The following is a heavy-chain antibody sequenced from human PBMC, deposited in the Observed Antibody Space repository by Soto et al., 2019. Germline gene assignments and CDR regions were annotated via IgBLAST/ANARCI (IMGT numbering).Heavy chain of an antibody. V-gene: IGHV3-30*18. D-gene: IGHD3-16*01. Sequence: QVQLVESGGGVVQPGRSMRLSCAASGFTFSSYAMHWVRQAPGKGLEWVAVISYDGSNKYYADSVKGRFTISRDNSKNTLYLQMNSLRAEDTAVYYCAKKYYDYVWGVGDWGQGTLVTVSS. CDR1: GFTFSSYA. CDR3: AKKYYDYVWGVGD. J-gene: IGHJ4*02. CDR2: ISYDGSNK.